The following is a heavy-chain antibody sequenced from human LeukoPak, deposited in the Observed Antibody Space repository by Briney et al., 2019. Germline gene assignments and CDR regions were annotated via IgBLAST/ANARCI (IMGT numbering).Heavy chain of an antibody. CDR1: GDSLSDYF. Sequence: SETLSLTCTVSGDSLSDYFWTWMRQPPGKGLEWIGHITYSGDTNYNPSLKSRVSISVDTSRRHFSLRLSSVSTADTAVYYCARARSEGVPAGILHDSWGQGTLVIVSS. V-gene: IGHV4-59*01. CDR2: ITYSGDT. CDR3: ARARSEGVPAGILHDS. J-gene: IGHJ4*02. D-gene: IGHD2-2*01.